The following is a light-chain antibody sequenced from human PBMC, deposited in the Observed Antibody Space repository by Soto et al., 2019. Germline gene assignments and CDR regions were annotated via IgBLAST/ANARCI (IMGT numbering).Light chain of an antibody. CDR3: ATWDDSLNGFYV. J-gene: IGLJ1*01. CDR2: DVT. CDR1: NSDVGAYNY. Sequence: QSALTQPRSVSGSPGQSVTISCSGTNSDVGAYNYVSWYQQHPGKVPKVMIYDVTKRPSGVPDRFSGSKSGTSASLAISGLRSDDEADYFCATWDDSLNGFYVFGTGTKVTVL. V-gene: IGLV2-11*01.